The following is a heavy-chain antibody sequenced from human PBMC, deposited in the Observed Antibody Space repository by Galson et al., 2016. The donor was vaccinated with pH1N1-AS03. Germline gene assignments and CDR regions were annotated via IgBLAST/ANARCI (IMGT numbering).Heavy chain of an antibody. J-gene: IGHJ4*02. CDR3: AKSPGYCSAGSCSDQGYFDS. Sequence: SLRLSCAGSGFKISTYAINWVRQAPGKGLEWVTGISDSSRGGNIYYADSVKGRFTISSDTSKNTLYLQMNSLRGGGTALYYCAKSPGYCSAGSCSDQGYFDSWGQGTLVTVSS. D-gene: IGHD2-15*01. CDR1: GFKISTYA. V-gene: IGHV3-23*01. CDR2: ISDSSRGGNI.